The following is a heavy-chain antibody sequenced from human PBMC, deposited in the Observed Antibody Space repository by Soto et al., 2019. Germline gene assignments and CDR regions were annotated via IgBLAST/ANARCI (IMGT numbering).Heavy chain of an antibody. CDR3: SGCSGGACHQNYGMDV. V-gene: IGHV3-21*01. D-gene: IGHD2-15*01. J-gene: IGHJ6*02. CDR2: ISPSTSHI. CDR1: GFPFSSCT. Sequence: EVHLVESGGGLVKPGGSLRLSCAVSGFPFSSCTMNWVRQAPGKGLEWVSSISPSTSHIYYADSVKGRFTISRDNAKNSLFLQMNSLRAEATAVYYCSGCSGGACHQNYGMDVWGQGTTVTVSS.